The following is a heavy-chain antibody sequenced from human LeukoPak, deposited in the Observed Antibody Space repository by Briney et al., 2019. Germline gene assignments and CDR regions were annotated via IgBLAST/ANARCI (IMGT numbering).Heavy chain of an antibody. CDR2: IIPIFGTA. CDR1: GGTFSSYA. D-gene: IGHD6-19*01. J-gene: IGHJ6*03. V-gene: IGHV1-69*05. CDR3: ARPGMQYSSGYYYYYYMDV. Sequence: ASVKVSCKASGGTFSSYAISWVRQAPGQGLEWMGGIIPIFGTANYAQKFQGRVTMTRNTSISTAYMELSSLRSEDTAVYYCARPGMQYSSGYYYYYYMDVWGKGTTVTISS.